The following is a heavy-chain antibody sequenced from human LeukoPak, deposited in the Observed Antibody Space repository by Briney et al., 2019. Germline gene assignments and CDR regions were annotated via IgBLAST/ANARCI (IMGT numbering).Heavy chain of an antibody. CDR3: ARVYDILTGYYPNLDY. D-gene: IGHD3-9*01. Sequence: ASVKVSCKASGYTFTGYYMHWVRQAPGQGLEWMGWINPNSGGTNYAQKFQGRVTMTRDASISTAYMELSRLRSDDTAVYYCARVYDILTGYYPNLDYWGQGTLVTVSS. CDR2: INPNSGGT. V-gene: IGHV1-2*02. J-gene: IGHJ4*02. CDR1: GYTFTGYY.